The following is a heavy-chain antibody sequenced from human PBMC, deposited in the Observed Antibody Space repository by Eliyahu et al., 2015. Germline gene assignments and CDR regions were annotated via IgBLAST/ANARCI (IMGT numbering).Heavy chain of an antibody. CDR1: XFXFSSXS. CDR2: ISTGSSTV. J-gene: IGHJ4*02. D-gene: IGHD6-13*01. CDR3: ARGAAVGSSRFDY. Sequence: EVQLVXSGGXLVQPGGSLRLXCAAXXFXFSSXSMNWVRQAPGRGLQWVSYISTGSSTVHYADSVKGRFTISRDNAKNSLYLQMNSLRDEDTAVYYCARGAAVGSSRFDYWGQGTLVTVSS. V-gene: IGHV3-48*02.